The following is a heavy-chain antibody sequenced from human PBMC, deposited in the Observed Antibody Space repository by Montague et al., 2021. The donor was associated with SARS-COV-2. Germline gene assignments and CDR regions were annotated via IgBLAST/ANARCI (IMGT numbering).Heavy chain of an antibody. CDR2: IYYRGST. V-gene: IGHV4-59*01. Sequence: SETRSLTCTVSNGSINSYYWSWVRQPPGKRLEWIGYIYYRGSTNYNPSLESRVTMSIDTSKNQFSLKLRSVTAADTAVYFCAREGLHNWFDPWGQGTLVIVSS. CDR3: AREGLHNWFDP. J-gene: IGHJ5*02. CDR1: NGSINSYY.